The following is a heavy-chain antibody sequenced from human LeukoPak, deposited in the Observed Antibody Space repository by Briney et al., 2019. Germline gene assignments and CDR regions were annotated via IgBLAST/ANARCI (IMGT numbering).Heavy chain of an antibody. Sequence: SETLSLTCAVYGGSFSGYYWSWIRQPPGKGLEWIGEINHSGSTNYNPSLKSRVTISVDTSKNQFSLKLSSVTAADTAVYYCAGGPLWSDYWGQGTLVAVSS. V-gene: IGHV4-34*01. CDR1: GGSFSGYY. CDR3: AGGPLWSDY. CDR2: INHSGST. J-gene: IGHJ4*02. D-gene: IGHD3-10*01.